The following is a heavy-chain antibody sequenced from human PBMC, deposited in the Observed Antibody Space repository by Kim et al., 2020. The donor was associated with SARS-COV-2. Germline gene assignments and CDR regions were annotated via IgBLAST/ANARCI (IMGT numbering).Heavy chain of an antibody. CDR1: GYRFTTYW. J-gene: IGHJ5*02. CDR2: IDPSDSYT. D-gene: IGHD6-13*01. V-gene: IGHV5-10-1*01. Sequence: GESLKISCKGSGYRFTTYWITWVRQMPGKGLEWMGRIDPSDSYTNYSPSLQGHVTISADKSINTAYLQWSSLKASDTAMYYCARTDYSSSWYSRWFDPWGQGTLVTVSS. CDR3: ARTDYSSSWYSRWFDP.